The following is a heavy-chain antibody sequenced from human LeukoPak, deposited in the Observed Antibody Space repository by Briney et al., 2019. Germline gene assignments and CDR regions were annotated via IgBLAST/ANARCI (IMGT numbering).Heavy chain of an antibody. Sequence: ASVKVSCKASGGTFSSYAISWVRQAPGQGLEWMGRIIPIFGTANYAQKFQGGVTITTDESTSTAYMELSSLRSEDTAVYYCARGPDRSAFDIWGQGTMVTVSS. CDR1: GGTFSSYA. CDR2: IIPIFGTA. J-gene: IGHJ3*02. CDR3: ARGPDRSAFDI. V-gene: IGHV1-69*05.